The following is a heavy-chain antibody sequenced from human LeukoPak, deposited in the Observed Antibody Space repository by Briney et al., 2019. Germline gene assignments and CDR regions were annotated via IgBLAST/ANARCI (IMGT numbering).Heavy chain of an antibody. Sequence: SVKVSCKASGYTFTGYYMHWVRQAPGQGLEWMGGIIPIFGTANYAQKFQGRVTITADESTSTAYMELSSLRSEDTAVYYCARDLTDHYYGRDYYYYMDVWGKGTTVTISS. D-gene: IGHD3-10*01. CDR2: IIPIFGTA. V-gene: IGHV1-69*13. J-gene: IGHJ6*03. CDR3: ARDLTDHYYGRDYYYYMDV. CDR1: GYTFTGYY.